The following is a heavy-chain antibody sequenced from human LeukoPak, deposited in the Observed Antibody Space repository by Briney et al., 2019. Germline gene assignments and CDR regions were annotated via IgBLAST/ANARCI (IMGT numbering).Heavy chain of an antibody. V-gene: IGHV1-8*03. CDR1: GYTFTSYD. CDR3: ARGGYSYGFMYGYYYYYYMDV. CDR2: MNPNSGNT. J-gene: IGHJ6*03. D-gene: IGHD5-18*01. Sequence: ASVKVSCKASGYTFTSYDINWVRQATGQGLEWMGWMNPNSGNTGYAQKFQGRVTITRNTSISTAYMELSSLRSEDTAVYYCARGGYSYGFMYGYYYYYYMDVWGKGTTVTVSS.